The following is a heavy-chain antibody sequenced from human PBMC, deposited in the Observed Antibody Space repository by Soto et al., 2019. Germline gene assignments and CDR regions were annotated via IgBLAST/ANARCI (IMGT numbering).Heavy chain of an antibody. CDR2: INPNSGGT. CDR3: ARDRASGGYYYYGMDV. CDR1: GYMFTGYY. V-gene: IGHV1-2*02. J-gene: IGHJ6*02. Sequence: ASVKVSCKASGYMFTGYYIHWVRQAPGQGLEWMGWINPNSGGTNYAQKFQGRVTMTRDTSISTAYMELSRLRSDDTAVYYCARDRASGGYYYYGMDVWGQGTTVTVSS. D-gene: IGHD3-16*01.